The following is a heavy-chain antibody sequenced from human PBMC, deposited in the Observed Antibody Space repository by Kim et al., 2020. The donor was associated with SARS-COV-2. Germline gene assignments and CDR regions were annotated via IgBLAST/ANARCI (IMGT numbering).Heavy chain of an antibody. Sequence: LSLTCTVSGGSVNSGNYYWNWIRKPPGKGLEWIGYIYVTASTSYNPSLKSRVTISLDTSKNHFSLKLTSVTAADTAVYYCARDLVGTEDYWGQGILVTVSS. V-gene: IGHV4-61*03. CDR2: IYVTAST. CDR3: ARDLVGTEDY. J-gene: IGHJ4*02. D-gene: IGHD2-8*02. CDR1: GGSVNSGNYY.